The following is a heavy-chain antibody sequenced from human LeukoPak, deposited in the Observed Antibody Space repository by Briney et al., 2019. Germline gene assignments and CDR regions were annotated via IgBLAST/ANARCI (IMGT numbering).Heavy chain of an antibody. CDR3: ARRALDYDDVAYFYARCSDV. V-gene: IGHV4-34*01. J-gene: IGHJ6*02. D-gene: IGHD4-17*01. CDR1: GMSLSDYY. Sequence: PSETLSLTCGVSGMSLSDYYWTWIRQSPGKGLEWIGEVSHDGDTNYNPSLKCRVSISVDTSNDQFSLKLSSVTAADTGVYYCARRALDYDDVAYFYARCSDVWGQGIKVTVS. CDR2: VSHDGDT.